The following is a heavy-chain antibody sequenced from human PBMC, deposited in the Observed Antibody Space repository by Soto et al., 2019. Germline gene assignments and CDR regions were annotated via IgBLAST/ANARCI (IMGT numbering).Heavy chain of an antibody. CDR1: GFTFSSYS. V-gene: IGHV3-21*01. J-gene: IGHJ3*02. CDR3: ARESYCGGDCHYAFDI. D-gene: IGHD2-21*02. Sequence: EVQLVESGGGLVKPGGSLRLSCAASGFTFSSYSMNWVRQAPGKGLEWVSSISSSSSYIYYADSVKGRFTISRDNAKNSLYLKRNSLRAEDTAVYYCARESYCGGDCHYAFDIWGQGTMVTVSS. CDR2: ISSSSSYI.